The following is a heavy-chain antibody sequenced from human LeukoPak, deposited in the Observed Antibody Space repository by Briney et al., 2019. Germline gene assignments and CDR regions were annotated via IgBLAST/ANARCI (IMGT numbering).Heavy chain of an antibody. CDR1: GFTFSSYG. CDR3: AKVSRYGDDGEYFQH. D-gene: IGHD4-17*01. Sequence: GGSLRLSCAASGFTFSSYGMHRVRQAPGKGLECVAVISYDGSNKYYADSVKGRFTISRDNSKNTLYLQMNSLRAEDTAVYYCAKVSRYGDDGEYFQHWGQGTLVTVSS. CDR2: ISYDGSNK. J-gene: IGHJ1*01. V-gene: IGHV3-30*18.